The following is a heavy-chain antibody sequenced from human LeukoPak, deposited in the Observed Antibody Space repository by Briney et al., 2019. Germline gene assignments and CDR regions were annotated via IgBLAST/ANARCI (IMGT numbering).Heavy chain of an antibody. J-gene: IGHJ4*02. CDR3: ARDAAGSIAVAGTGY. D-gene: IGHD6-19*01. Sequence: GGSLRLSCAASGFTFSSYSMNWVRQAPGKGLEWVSSISSSSSYIYYADSVKGRFTISRDNAKNSLYLQMNSLRAEDTAVYYCARDAAGSIAVAGTGYWGQGTLVTVSS. CDR2: ISSSSSYI. V-gene: IGHV3-21*01. CDR1: GFTFSSYS.